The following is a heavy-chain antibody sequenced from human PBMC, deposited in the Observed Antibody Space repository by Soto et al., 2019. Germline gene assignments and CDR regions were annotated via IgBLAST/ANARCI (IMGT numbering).Heavy chain of an antibody. V-gene: IGHV1-18*01. Sequence: GSSVKVSCKASGYTFTSYGISWVRHAPGQGLEWMGWISAYNGNTNYAQKLQGRVTMTTDTSTSTAYMELRSLRSDDTAVYYCARGMEGDYYYYYYMDVWGKGTTVTVSS. CDR1: GYTFTSYG. CDR2: ISAYNGNT. CDR3: ARGMEGDYYYYYYMDV. D-gene: IGHD1-1*01. J-gene: IGHJ6*03.